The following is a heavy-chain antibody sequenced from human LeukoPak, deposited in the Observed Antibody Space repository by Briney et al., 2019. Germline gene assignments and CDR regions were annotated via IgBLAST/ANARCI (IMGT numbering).Heavy chain of an antibody. CDR1: GFTFSSYS. D-gene: IGHD5-24*01. CDR3: ARDLGTKMATMNFDY. V-gene: IGHV3-21*01. Sequence: GGSLRLSCAASGFTFSSYSMNWVRQAPGKGLEWVSSISSSSSYIYYADSVKGRFTISRDNAKNSLYLQMNSLRAEDTAVYYCARDLGTKMATMNFDYWGQGTLVTVSS. CDR2: ISSSSSYI. J-gene: IGHJ4*02.